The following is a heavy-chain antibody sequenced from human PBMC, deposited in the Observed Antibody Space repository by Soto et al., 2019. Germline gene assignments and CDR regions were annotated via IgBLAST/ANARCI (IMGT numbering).Heavy chain of an antibody. J-gene: IGHJ5*02. CDR1: GGTVASSHW. D-gene: IGHD2-21*02. CDR3: AREIVTAGGNNYFDP. V-gene: IGHV4-4*02. Sequence: SETLSLTCGVSGGTVASSHWWSWVRQSPSRGLEWIGNVYHTGDTNFNPSLQSRVTFSVDKSNNQFSLRLTSLTAADTAVYFCAREIVTAGGNNYFDPWGPGTLVTVSS. CDR2: VYHTGDT.